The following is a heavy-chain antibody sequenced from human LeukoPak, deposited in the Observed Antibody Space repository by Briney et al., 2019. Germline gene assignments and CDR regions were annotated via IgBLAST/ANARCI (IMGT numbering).Heavy chain of an antibody. V-gene: IGHV4-30-4*08. Sequence: SQTLSLTCTVSGGSISSGDYYWSWIRQPPGKGLEWIGYIYYNGSTYYNPSLKSRVTISVDTSKNQFSLKLSSVTAADTAVYYCARDNGDFWSGYSANWFDPWGQGTLVTVSS. CDR3: ARDNGDFWSGYSANWFDP. D-gene: IGHD3-3*01. CDR2: IYYNGST. CDR1: GGSISSGDYY. J-gene: IGHJ5*02.